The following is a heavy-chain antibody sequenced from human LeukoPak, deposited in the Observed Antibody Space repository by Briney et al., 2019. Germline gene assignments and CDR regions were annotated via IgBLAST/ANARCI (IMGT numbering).Heavy chain of an antibody. CDR3: ARERYYYDSSGRTQVFDY. J-gene: IGHJ4*02. V-gene: IGHV1-46*01. D-gene: IGHD3-22*01. Sequence: ASVKVSCKASGYTFTRYYMHWVRQAPGQGLEWMGIINPSGGSTSYAQKFQGRVTMTRDMSTSTVYMELSSLRSEDTAVYYCARERYYYDSSGRTQVFDYWGQGTLVTVSS. CDR2: INPSGGST. CDR1: GYTFTRYY.